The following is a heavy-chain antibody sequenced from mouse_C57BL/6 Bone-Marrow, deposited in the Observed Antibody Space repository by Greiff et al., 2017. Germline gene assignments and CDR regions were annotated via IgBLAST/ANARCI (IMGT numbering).Heavy chain of an antibody. Sequence: EVKLVESGGGLVKPGGSLKLSCAASGFTFSSYAMSWVRQTPEKRLEWVATISDGGSYTYYPDNVKGRFTISRDNAKNNLYLQMSHLKSEDTAMYYCARGVRYWDFDVWGTGTTVTVSS. J-gene: IGHJ1*03. V-gene: IGHV5-4*03. CDR2: ISDGGSYT. CDR3: ARGVRYWDFDV. CDR1: GFTFSSYA. D-gene: IGHD2-14*01.